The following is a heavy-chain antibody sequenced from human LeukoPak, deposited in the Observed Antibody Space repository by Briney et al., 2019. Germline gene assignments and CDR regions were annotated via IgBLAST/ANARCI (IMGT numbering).Heavy chain of an antibody. CDR1: GCSFTSYW. V-gene: IGHV5-51*01. J-gene: IGHJ3*02. Sequence: GESLKISCKGSGCSFTSYWVGWVRQMPGKGLEWMGIIYPGDSDTRYSPSFQGQVTISADKSISTAYLQWHSLRTSDTAVYYCARAGTISSGWTDAFNIWGQGTIVTVSS. D-gene: IGHD6-19*01. CDR2: IYPGDSDT. CDR3: ARAGTISSGWTDAFNI.